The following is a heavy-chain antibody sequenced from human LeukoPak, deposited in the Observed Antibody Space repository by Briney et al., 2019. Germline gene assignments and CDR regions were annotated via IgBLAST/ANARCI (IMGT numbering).Heavy chain of an antibody. V-gene: IGHV4-59*01. CDR3: ARVTRHPGVYYFVY. CDR1: GGSISSYY. D-gene: IGHD1-14*01. J-gene: IGHJ4*02. Sequence: PSETLSLTCTVSGGSISSYYWSWIRQPPGKGLEWTGYIYYSGSTNYNPSLKSRVTISVDTSKNQFSLKLSSVTAADTAVYYCARVTRHPGVYYFVYWGQGTLVTVSS. CDR2: IYYSGST.